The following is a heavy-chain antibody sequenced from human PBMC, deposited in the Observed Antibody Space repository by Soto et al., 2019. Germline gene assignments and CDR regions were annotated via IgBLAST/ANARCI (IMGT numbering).Heavy chain of an antibody. CDR1: GYTFTSYD. V-gene: IGHV1-8*01. CDR3: ARGDIVVVVAATSPWFDP. CDR2: MNPNSGNT. J-gene: IGHJ5*02. D-gene: IGHD2-15*01. Sequence: ASVKVSCKASGYTFTSYDINWVRQATGQGLEWMGWMNPNSGNTGYAQKFQGRVTMTRNTSISTAYMELSSLRSEDTAVYYCARGDIVVVVAATSPWFDPWGQGTLVTV.